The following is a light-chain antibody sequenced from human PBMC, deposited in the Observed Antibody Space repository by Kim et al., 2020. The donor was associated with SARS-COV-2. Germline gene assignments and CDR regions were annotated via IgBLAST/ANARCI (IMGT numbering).Light chain of an antibody. Sequence: SSELTQDPAVSVALGQTVRITCQGDSLRSYYASWYQQKPGQAPVLVIYGKNNRPSGNPDRFSGSSSGNTASLTITGAQAEDEADYYCNSRDNSGNHLVFG. CDR1: SLRSYY. CDR2: GKN. V-gene: IGLV3-19*01. J-gene: IGLJ2*01. CDR3: NSRDNSGNHLV.